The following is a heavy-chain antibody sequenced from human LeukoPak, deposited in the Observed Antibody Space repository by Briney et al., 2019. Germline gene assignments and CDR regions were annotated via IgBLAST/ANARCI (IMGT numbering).Heavy chain of an antibody. D-gene: IGHD4-17*01. V-gene: IGHV3-30*02. Sequence: GGSLRPSCPGPGLSDISSGIHWAGQAPGKGLDCLAFIQYDGRNKYYADSVKGRFTMSRDNSKNTLTMFLQMNSLRVEDTAVYYCAKGGDYALDYWGQGTLVTVSS. J-gene: IGHJ4*02. CDR1: GLSDISSG. CDR2: IQYDGRNK. CDR3: AKGGDYALDY.